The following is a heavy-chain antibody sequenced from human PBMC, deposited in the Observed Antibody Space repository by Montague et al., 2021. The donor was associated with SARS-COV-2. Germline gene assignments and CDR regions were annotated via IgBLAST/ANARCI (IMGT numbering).Heavy chain of an antibody. D-gene: IGHD5-18*01. CDR2: INHSGST. V-gene: IGHV4-34*01. Sequence: ETLSLTCVVYGGSFSGYYWRWIRQPPGRGLEWIGEINHSGSTNYNPSLKSRVTISVDTSKKQFSLRLNSVTAADTAVYYCARGGGYSYGALDYWGQGTLVTVSS. J-gene: IGHJ4*02. CDR3: ARGGGYSYGALDY. CDR1: GGSFSGYY.